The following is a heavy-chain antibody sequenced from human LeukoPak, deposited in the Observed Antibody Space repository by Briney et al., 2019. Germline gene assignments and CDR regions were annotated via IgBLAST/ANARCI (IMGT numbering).Heavy chain of an antibody. Sequence: ESSVKVSCKASGGTFSTYSFTWVRQAPGQGLEWMGRIIPFLGVAKYAQHFQGRVTVTADKATSTAYMEISSLRSEDTALYFCARGYDNSGYQDYWGQGTLVTVSS. J-gene: IGHJ4*02. CDR1: GGTFSTYS. CDR3: ARGYDNSGYQDY. V-gene: IGHV1-69*02. CDR2: IIPFLGVA. D-gene: IGHD3-22*01.